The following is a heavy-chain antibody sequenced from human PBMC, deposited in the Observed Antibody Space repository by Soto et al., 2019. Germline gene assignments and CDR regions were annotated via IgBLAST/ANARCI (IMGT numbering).Heavy chain of an antibody. CDR2: VGGSGDST. CDR1: GFTFSNYA. J-gene: IGHJ4*02. V-gene: IGHV3-23*01. CDR3: AKSPLGYCSGGSCYPPHYFDY. D-gene: IGHD2-15*01. Sequence: EVQLLDSGGGLVQPGGSLRLSCAASGFTFSNYAMSWVRQAPGKGLEWVSGVGGSGDSTYYADSVKGRFTSSRDNSKDTLYLQMNSLRAEDTAVSYCAKSPLGYCSGGSCYPPHYFDYWGQGTLVTVSS.